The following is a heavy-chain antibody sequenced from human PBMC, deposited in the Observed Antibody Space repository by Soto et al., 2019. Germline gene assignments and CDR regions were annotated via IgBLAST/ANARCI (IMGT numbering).Heavy chain of an antibody. D-gene: IGHD2-8*01. Sequence: QVQLQESGPGLVTPSETLSLTCTVSGGSISTYYWTWIRQSPEKGLEWLGNINYSGGTNYRPSLNSRLTISPDTSKNRFSLKLRSVTAADTAVYYCARESRCVNGACGNVFDIGGRGTKVTVSS. V-gene: IGHV4-59*12. CDR3: ARESRCVNGACGNVFDI. CDR1: GGSISTYY. CDR2: INYSGGT. J-gene: IGHJ3*02.